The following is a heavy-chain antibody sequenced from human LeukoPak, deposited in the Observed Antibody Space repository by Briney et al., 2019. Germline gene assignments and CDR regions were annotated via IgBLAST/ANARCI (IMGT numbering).Heavy chain of an antibody. CDR2: INHSGST. CDR1: GGSFSGYY. D-gene: IGHD6-19*01. CDR3: ARDSYPPMYSSGHPGIFDY. V-gene: IGHV4-34*01. J-gene: IGHJ4*02. Sequence: PSETLSLTCAVYGGSFSGYYWSWIRQPPGKGLEWIGEINHSGSTNYNPSLKSRVTISVDTSKNQFSLKLSSVTAADTAVYYCARDSYPPMYSSGHPGIFDYWGQGTLVTVSS.